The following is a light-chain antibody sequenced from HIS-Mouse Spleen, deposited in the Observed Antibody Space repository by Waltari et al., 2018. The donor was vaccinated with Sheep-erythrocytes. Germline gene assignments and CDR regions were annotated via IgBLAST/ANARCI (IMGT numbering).Light chain of an antibody. CDR2: EVS. CDR3: SSYAGSNNWV. Sequence: QSALTQPPSASGSPGQSVTISCTGTSSDVVGYNYVSWYQQQPGKAPKLMIYEVSKRPSGVPDRFSGSKSGNTASLTVSGLQAEDEADYYCSSYAGSNNWVFGGGTKLTVL. CDR1: SSDVVGYNY. V-gene: IGLV2-8*01. J-gene: IGLJ3*02.